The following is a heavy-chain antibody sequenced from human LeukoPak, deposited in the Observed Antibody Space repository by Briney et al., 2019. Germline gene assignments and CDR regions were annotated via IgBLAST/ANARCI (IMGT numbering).Heavy chain of an antibody. CDR2: IYPSDSDT. V-gene: IGHV5-51*01. D-gene: IGHD3-9*01. J-gene: IGHJ4*02. CDR3: ARRPYDTFDY. Sequence: GESLKISCKGSGYSFTSYCIGWVRQMPGKGLGWMGIIYPSDSDTRYSPSFQGQVTSSADKSISTAYLQWSSLKASDTAMYYCARRPYDTFDYWGQGTLVTVSS. CDR1: GYSFTSYC.